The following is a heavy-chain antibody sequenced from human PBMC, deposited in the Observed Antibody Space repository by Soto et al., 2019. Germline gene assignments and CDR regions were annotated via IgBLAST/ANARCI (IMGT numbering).Heavy chain of an antibody. J-gene: IGHJ5*01. CDR3: ARVCGSFLAS. V-gene: IGHV1-69*06. Sequence: QVQLVQSGAEVKKPGSSVKVSCKASGGTFSSYAITWVRQAPGQGLDWMGEIIPIFGATNFAQKFQGRVTITADNSPTTAYMELSSLTSEDTAVYYCARVCGSFLASWGQGSLVTVSS. CDR1: GGTFSSYA. D-gene: IGHD1-26*01. CDR2: IIPIFGAT.